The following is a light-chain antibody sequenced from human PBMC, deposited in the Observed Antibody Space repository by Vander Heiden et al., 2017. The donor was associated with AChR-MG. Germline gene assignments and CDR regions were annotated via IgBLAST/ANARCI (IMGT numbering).Light chain of an antibody. V-gene: IGLV2-23*01. J-gene: IGLJ3*02. Sequence: QTALTQPASVSGSPRQSITLACTGTSSDVGSYNLVSWYQQHPGKAPKLMIYAGSKRPSGVSNRFSGSKSGNTASLTISGLQAEDEADSYCCSYAGSSAWVFGGGTKLTVL. CDR3: CSYAGSSAWV. CDR1: SSDVGSYNL. CDR2: AGS.